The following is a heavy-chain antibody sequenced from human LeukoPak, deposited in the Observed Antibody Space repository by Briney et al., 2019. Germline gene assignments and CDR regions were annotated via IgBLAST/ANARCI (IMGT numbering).Heavy chain of an antibody. J-gene: IGHJ4*02. Sequence: SVKVSCKASGGTFSSYAISWVRQAPGQGLEWMGGIIPIFGTANYAQKFQGRVTITADESTSTAYMELSSLRSEDTAVYYCARASWGTGLVPAAPLGYWGQGTLLTVSS. CDR2: IIPIFGTA. V-gene: IGHV1-69*13. CDR1: GGTFSSYA. D-gene: IGHD2-2*01. CDR3: ARASWGTGLVPAAPLGY.